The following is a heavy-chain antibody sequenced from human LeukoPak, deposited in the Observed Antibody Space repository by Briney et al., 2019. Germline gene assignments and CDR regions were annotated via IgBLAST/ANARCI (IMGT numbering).Heavy chain of an antibody. J-gene: IGHJ4*02. Sequence: PSETLSLTCSVSGGSISNYYWSWIRQPAGKGLEWIGRIYTSGGTNYNPSLKSRVTMSPDTSKNQFSLNLNSVTAADTAVYYCARGYCSGGSCYYFDSWGQGTLVTVSS. CDR1: GGSISNYY. CDR3: ARGYCSGGSCYYFDS. CDR2: IYTSGGT. V-gene: IGHV4-4*07. D-gene: IGHD2-15*01.